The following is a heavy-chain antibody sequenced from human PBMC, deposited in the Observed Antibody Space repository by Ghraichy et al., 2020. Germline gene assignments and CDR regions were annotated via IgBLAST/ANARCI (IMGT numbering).Heavy chain of an antibody. J-gene: IGHJ4*02. V-gene: IGHV4-39*07. Sequence: SETLSLTCTVSGGSISSSSYYWGWIRQPPGKGLEWIGSIYYSGSTYYNPSLKSRVTISVDTSKNQFSLKLSSVTAADTAVYYCARRPWIQLWSFDYWGQGTLVTVSS. CDR2: IYYSGST. CDR3: ARRPWIQLWSFDY. CDR1: GGSISSSSYY. D-gene: IGHD5-18*01.